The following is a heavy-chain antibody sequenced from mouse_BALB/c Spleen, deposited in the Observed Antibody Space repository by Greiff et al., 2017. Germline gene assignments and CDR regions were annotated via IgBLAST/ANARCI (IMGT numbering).Heavy chain of an antibody. D-gene: IGHD1-1*01. CDR1: GFTFTSYT. J-gene: IGHJ1*01. CDR3: ASRGIYYYGSSSYWYFDV. Sequence: VQLQQSGAELVRPGASVKMSCKASGFTFTSYTMHWVKQRPGQGLEWIGYINPSSGYTEYNQKFKDKTTLTADKSSSTAYMQLSSLTSEDSAVYYDASRGIYYYGSSSYWYFDVWGAGTTVTVSS. V-gene: IGHV1-4*02. CDR2: INPSSGYT.